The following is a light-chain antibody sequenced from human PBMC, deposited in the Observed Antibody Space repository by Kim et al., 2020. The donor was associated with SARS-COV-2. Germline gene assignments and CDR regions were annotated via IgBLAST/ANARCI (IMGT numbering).Light chain of an antibody. CDR1: SGHSSYA. Sequence: SVKLTCTLSSGHSSYAIAWHQQQPEKGPRYLMKLNSDGSHSKGDGIPDRFSGSSSGAERYLTIPSLQSEDEADYYCQTWGTGIWVFGGGTQLTVL. J-gene: IGLJ3*02. CDR2: LNSDGSH. CDR3: QTWGTGIWV. V-gene: IGLV4-69*01.